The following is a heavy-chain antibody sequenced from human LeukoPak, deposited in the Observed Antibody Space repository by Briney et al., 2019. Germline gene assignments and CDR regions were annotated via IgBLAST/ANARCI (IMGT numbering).Heavy chain of an antibody. CDR3: ASTYSSSSPSYY. D-gene: IGHD6-6*01. V-gene: IGHV4-34*01. CDR1: GGSFSGYY. CDR2: INHSGST. J-gene: IGHJ4*02. Sequence: SETLSLTCAVYGGSFSGYYWSWIRQPPGKGLEWIGEINHSGSTNYNPSLKSRVTVSVDTSKNQFSLKLSSVTAADTAVYYCASTYSSSSPSYYWGQGTLVTVSS.